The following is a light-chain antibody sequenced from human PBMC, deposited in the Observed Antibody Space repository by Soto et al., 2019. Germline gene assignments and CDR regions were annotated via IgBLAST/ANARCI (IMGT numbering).Light chain of an antibody. J-gene: IGKJ5*01. CDR3: QQSYSTPRD. V-gene: IGKV1-39*01. Sequence: IQLTQSLFSLSASVGERVTLTCRASQSISNSLNWYQQKPGRAPKLLIYAASSLQSGVPSRFSGSGSGTDFILTISSLQPEDFATYYCQQSYSTPRDFGQGTRLEIK. CDR2: AAS. CDR1: QSISNS.